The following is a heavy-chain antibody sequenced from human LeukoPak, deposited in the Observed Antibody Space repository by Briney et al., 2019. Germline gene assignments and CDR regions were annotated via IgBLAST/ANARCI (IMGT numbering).Heavy chain of an antibody. Sequence: PGGSLSLSCAASGFTFSICPMTWVRQAPGKGLEWVSSISGSGAYAYYANSVKGRFIASRDNSKNTLFLQMNSLRAEDTAVYYCAKDLFGGPARAYFDYWGRGTLVTVSS. J-gene: IGHJ4*02. D-gene: IGHD3-16*01. CDR1: GFTFSICP. CDR3: AKDLFGGPARAYFDY. V-gene: IGHV3-23*01. CDR2: ISGSGAYA.